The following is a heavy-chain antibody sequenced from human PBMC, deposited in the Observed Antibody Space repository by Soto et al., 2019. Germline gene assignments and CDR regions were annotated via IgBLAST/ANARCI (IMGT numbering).Heavy chain of an antibody. CDR3: ARGEQHIVVVTANYYYGMDV. V-gene: IGHV1-8*01. CDR1: GYTFTSYD. D-gene: IGHD2-21*02. J-gene: IGHJ6*02. Sequence: ASVKVSCKASGYTFTSYDINWVRQATGQGLEWMGWMNPNSGNTGYAQKFQGRVTMTRNTSISTAYMELSSLRSEDTAVYYCARGEQHIVVVTANYYYGMDVWGQGTKVTVSS. CDR2: MNPNSGNT.